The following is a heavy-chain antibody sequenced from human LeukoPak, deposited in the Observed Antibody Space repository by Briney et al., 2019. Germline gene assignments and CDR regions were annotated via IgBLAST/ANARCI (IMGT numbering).Heavy chain of an antibody. V-gene: IGHV3-53*01. CDR3: ARGHWFAHLDY. D-gene: IGHD3-9*01. CDR2: IYSGGTT. J-gene: IGHJ4*02. Sequence: GGSLRLSCAASGFTVSSSYMSWVRQAPGKGLEWVSVIYSGGTTYYADSVKGRFTISRDNSKNTLFLQMNSLRAGDTAVYYCARGHWFAHLDYWGQGTLVTVSS. CDR1: GFTVSSSY.